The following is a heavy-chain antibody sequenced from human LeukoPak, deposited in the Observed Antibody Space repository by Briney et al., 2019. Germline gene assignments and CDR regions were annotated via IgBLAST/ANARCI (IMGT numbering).Heavy chain of an antibody. V-gene: IGHV3-7*04. CDR1: GFTFSTSW. D-gene: IGHD3-10*01. J-gene: IGHJ4*02. CDR2: INQDGSEK. CDR3: AKDSSANY. Sequence: PGGSLRLSCEASGFTFSTSWMSWARQAPGKGPECVSNINQDGSEKYYVDSVKGRFTISRDNAKNSLYLRMNSLRADDTAVYYCAKDSSANYWGQGTLVTVSS.